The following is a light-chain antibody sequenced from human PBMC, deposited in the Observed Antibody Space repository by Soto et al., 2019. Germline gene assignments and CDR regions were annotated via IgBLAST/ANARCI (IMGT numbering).Light chain of an antibody. J-gene: IGKJ2*01. CDR1: QSISSY. CDR2: AAS. V-gene: IGKV1-39*01. Sequence: DIQMTQSPSSLSASVGDRVTITCRASQSISSYLNWYQQKPGKAPKLLIYAASSLQSGVPSRFSGSGSGTDFTLTISSLQPEDFATYYCQQLINYPYTFGQGTKLEIK. CDR3: QQLINYPYT.